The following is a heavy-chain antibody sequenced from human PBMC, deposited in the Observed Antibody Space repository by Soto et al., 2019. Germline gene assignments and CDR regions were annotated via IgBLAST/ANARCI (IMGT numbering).Heavy chain of an antibody. V-gene: IGHV5-51*01. J-gene: IGHJ4*02. CDR3: ARLTGFFSERNLHFDY. Sequence: PGGPRRTPCKASGYGFPGNGTGWGRQMPGKGLEWMGITYPGDSNTKYSPSFQGQVTMSADKSISTAYLQLSSLKASDTAMYYCARLTGFFSERNLHFDYWGQGTLVTVSS. D-gene: IGHD1-26*01. CDR1: GYGFPGNG. CDR2: TYPGDSNT.